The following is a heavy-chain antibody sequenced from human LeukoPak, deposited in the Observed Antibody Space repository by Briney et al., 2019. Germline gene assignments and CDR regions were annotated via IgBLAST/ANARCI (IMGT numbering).Heavy chain of an antibody. CDR1: VFTFSSYA. CDR2: ISGSGGST. Sequence: GGALRLSCAACVFTFSSYAMSWVRQAPGKGLEWVSPISGSGGSTYYADSVKGRFTISRDNSKNTMYLQMNSMRAEDTAVYYSSKLYGSESYYYYFDYWGQGTLVTVSS. D-gene: IGHD3-10*01. V-gene: IGHV3-23*01. CDR3: SKLYGSESYYYYFDY. J-gene: IGHJ4*02.